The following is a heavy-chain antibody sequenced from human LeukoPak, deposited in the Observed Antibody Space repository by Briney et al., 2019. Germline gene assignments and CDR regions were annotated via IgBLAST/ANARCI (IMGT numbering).Heavy chain of an antibody. J-gene: IGHJ5*02. V-gene: IGHV4-59*08. CDR3: ARHGYGDFKFDP. CDR2: ISNSGNT. D-gene: IGHD4-17*01. CDR1: GGSISTYY. Sequence: SETLSLTCTVSGGSISTYYWSWIRQPPGKGLEWIGYISNSGNTKYNPSLESRLTVSVHTSKNQVSLNLRSVTAADTAMYYCARHGYGDFKFDPWGQGTLVTVSS.